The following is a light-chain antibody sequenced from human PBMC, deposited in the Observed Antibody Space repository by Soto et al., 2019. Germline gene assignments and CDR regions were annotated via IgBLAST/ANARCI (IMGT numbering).Light chain of an antibody. CDR3: CSYAGSSIIV. Sequence: QSALTQPASVSGSPGQSITISCTGTSSDVGSYNLVSWYQQLPGKAPKLIIFEVNERPSGISNRFSGSKSGNTAPLTISELQGEDEAHYYCCSYAGSSIIVFGGGTKLTGL. J-gene: IGLJ2*01. V-gene: IGLV2-23*02. CDR2: EVN. CDR1: SSDVGSYNL.